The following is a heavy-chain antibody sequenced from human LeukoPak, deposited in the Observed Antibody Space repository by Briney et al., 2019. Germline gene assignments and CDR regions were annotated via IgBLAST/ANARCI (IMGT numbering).Heavy chain of an antibody. CDR1: GFTFSGFG. J-gene: IGHJ6*03. Sequence: GGSLRLSCAASGFTFSGFGMHWVRQAPGKGLEWVAYIHTDQTIQYYADSVKGRFTISRDNSKSTVYLQMNSLRVEDTAVYYCARSFGIEVVRDYYYYYMDVWGKGTTVTISS. CDR2: IHTDQTIQ. V-gene: IGHV3-30*02. CDR3: ARSFGIEVVRDYYYYYMDV. D-gene: IGHD2-2*01.